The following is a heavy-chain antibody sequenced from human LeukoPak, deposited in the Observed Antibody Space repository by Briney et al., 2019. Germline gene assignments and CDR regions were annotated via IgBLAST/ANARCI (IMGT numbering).Heavy chain of an antibody. Sequence: SETLSLTCAVSGYSISSAYYWVWIRQPPGKGLEWIGSFYHSESTNYNPSLKSRVTISVDTSKNQFSLKLSSVTAADTAVYYCARRDYEQYFDYWGQGTLVTVSS. J-gene: IGHJ4*02. CDR3: ARRDYEQYFDY. V-gene: IGHV4-38-2*01. D-gene: IGHD3-22*01. CDR1: GYSISSAYY. CDR2: FYHSEST.